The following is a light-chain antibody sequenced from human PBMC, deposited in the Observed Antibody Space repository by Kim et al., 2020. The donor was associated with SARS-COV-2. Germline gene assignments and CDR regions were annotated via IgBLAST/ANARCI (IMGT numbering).Light chain of an antibody. CDR3: QQYNTWYT. CDR2: ETS. V-gene: IGKV1-5*03. Sequence: LSTSVGDRVTITCRASQSVSHWLAWYQQKPGKAPKVLIYETSKLKSGVPSRFSGSGFGTEFTLTISSLQPDDFATYYCQQYNTWYTFGQGTKLEIK. J-gene: IGKJ2*01. CDR1: QSVSHW.